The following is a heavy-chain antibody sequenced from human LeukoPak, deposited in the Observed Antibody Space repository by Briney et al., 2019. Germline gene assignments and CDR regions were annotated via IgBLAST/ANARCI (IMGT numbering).Heavy chain of an antibody. V-gene: IGHV3-30*18. CDR3: AKEQNLHLSLDY. CDR2: ISYDGSNK. CDR1: GFTFSSYA. Sequence: GGSLRLSCAASGFTFSSYAMSWVRQAPGKGLEWVAVISYDGSNKYYADSVKGRFTISRDNSKNTLYLQMNSLRAEDTAVYYCAKEQNLHLSLDYWGQGTLVTVSS. J-gene: IGHJ4*02.